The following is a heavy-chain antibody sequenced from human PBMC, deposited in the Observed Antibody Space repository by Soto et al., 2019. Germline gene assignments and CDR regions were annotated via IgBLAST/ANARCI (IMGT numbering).Heavy chain of an antibody. J-gene: IGHJ5*02. CDR1: GFTFSDYY. CDR3: ARDSTKSYGSGSYPHVGPWDP. V-gene: IGHV3-11*01. Sequence: KPGGSLRLSCAASGFTFSDYYMSWIRQAPGKGLEWVSYISSSGSTIYYADSVKGRFTISRDNAKNSLYLQMNSLRAEDTAVYYCARDSTKSYGSGSYPHVGPWDPWGQGTLVTVSS. D-gene: IGHD3-10*01. CDR2: ISSSGSTI.